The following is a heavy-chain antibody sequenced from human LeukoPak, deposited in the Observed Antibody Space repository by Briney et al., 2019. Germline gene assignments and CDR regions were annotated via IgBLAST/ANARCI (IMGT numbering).Heavy chain of an antibody. CDR1: GGWFSGYY. V-gene: IGHV4-34*01. J-gene: IGHJ3*02. D-gene: IGHD2-21*01. Sequence: SETLSLTCAVYGGWFSGYYWSWIRQPPGKGLEWIGEINHSGSTNYNPSLKSRVTISVDTSKNQFSLQLISVSPDDTAVYYCARDAAPYCDRDCYVLDIWGQGTTVTVS. CDR2: INHSGST. CDR3: ARDAAPYCDRDCYVLDI.